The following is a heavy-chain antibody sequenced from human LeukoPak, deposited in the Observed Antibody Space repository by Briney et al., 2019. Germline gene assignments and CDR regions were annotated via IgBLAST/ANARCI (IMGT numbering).Heavy chain of an antibody. CDR1: GGSISSYY. CDR3: ARETEGPGGRSWDF. D-gene: IGHD2-8*02. V-gene: IGHV4-4*07. J-gene: IGHJ4*02. Sequence: SETLSLTCTVSGGSISSYYWTWIRQPAGKGLEWIGRIHPSGTTNHNPSLKSRVIMSLDMSNNQFSLKVRSVTAADTAVYYCARETEGPGGRSWDFWGQGTLVTVSS. CDR2: IHPSGTT.